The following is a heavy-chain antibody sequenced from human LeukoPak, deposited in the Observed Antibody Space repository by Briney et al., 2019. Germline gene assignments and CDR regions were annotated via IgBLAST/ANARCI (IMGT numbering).Heavy chain of an antibody. V-gene: IGHV1-18*01. J-gene: IGHJ4*02. CDR3: ARVTYDSGSYCFDY. CDR2: ISAYNGNT. CDR1: GYTFTSYG. D-gene: IGHD1-26*01. Sequence: ASVKVSCKASGYTFTSYGISWVRQAPGQGLEWMGWISAYNGNTNYAQKLQGRVTMTTDTSTSTAYMELRSLRSDDTAVYYCARVTYDSGSYCFDYWGQGTLVTVSS.